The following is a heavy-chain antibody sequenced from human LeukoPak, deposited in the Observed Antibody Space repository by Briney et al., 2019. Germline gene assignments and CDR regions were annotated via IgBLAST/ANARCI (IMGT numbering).Heavy chain of an antibody. CDR1: GGSISSYY. V-gene: IGHV4-59*01. CDR2: IYYSGST. J-gene: IGHJ4*02. CDR3: ARLARQNIVRGFDY. Sequence: SETLSLTCTVSGGSISSYYWSWIRQPPGKGLEWIGYIYYSGSTNYNPSLKSRVTISVDTSKNQFSLKLSSVTAADTAVYYCARLARQNIVRGFDYWGQGTLVTVSS. D-gene: IGHD2/OR15-2a*01.